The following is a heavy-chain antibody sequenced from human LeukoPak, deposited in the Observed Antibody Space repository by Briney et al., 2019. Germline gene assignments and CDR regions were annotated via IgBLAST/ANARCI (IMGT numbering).Heavy chain of an antibody. J-gene: IGHJ4*02. CDR1: GASISGSDYS. V-gene: IGHV4-39*01. CDR2: IDDSGST. D-gene: IGHD6-19*01. CDR3: ARNVVSLNSNGFYYFDY. Sequence: PSETLSLTCSVSGASISGSDYSWAWIRQPPGKWLEWIGTIDDSGSTYYNPSLKSRLTMSVDTSKNQFSLNLNSVNAADTALYYCARNVVSLNSNGFYYFDYWGQGSLLIVSS.